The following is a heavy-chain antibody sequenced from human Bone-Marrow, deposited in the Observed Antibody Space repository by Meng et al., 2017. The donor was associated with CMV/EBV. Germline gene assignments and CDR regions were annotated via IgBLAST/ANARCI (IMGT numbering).Heavy chain of an antibody. CDR3: ARGGFGELLGHGTTPYYGMDV. V-gene: IGHV3-30*02. Sequence: GESLKISCAASGFTFRSYGIHWVRQAPGKGLEWVAFIRYDGSNKYYADSVKGRFTISRDNSKTTLYLQMNSLRVEDTAVYYCARGGFGELLGHGTTPYYGMDVWGQGTTVTVSS. D-gene: IGHD3-10*01. CDR1: GFTFRSYG. CDR2: IRYDGSNK. J-gene: IGHJ6*02.